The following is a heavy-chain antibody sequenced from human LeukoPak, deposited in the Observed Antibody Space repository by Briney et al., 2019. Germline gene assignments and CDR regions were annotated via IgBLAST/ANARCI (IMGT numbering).Heavy chain of an antibody. D-gene: IGHD3-16*01. CDR3: ASRGGIYY. CDR2: ISSSSRNI. J-gene: IGHJ4*02. CDR1: GFTFSSYS. Sequence: GGSLRLSCAASGFTFSSYSMNWVRQAPGKGLEWVSVISSSSRNIYYADSVKGRFTISRDNAKSSLSLQMNSLRAEDTAVYYCASRGGIYYWGQGTLVTVPS. V-gene: IGHV3-21*01.